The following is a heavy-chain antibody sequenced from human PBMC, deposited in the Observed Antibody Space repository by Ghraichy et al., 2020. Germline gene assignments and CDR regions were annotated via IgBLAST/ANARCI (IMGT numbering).Heavy chain of an antibody. CDR3: ASDIAAAGTHY. CDR1: GFTFSDYY. Sequence: GGSLRLSCAASGFTFSDYYMSWIRQAPGKGLEWVSYISSSGSTIYYADSVKGRFTISRDNDKNSLYLQMNSLRAEDTAVYYCASDIAAAGTHYWGQGTLVTVSS. J-gene: IGHJ4*02. V-gene: IGHV3-11*01. D-gene: IGHD6-13*01. CDR2: ISSSGSTI.